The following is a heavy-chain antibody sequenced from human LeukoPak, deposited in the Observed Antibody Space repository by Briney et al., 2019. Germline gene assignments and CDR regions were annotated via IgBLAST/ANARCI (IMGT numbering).Heavy chain of an antibody. V-gene: IGHV4-30-4*08. CDR3: ARVIGFWSGPSLFDY. CDR2: IYYSGST. J-gene: IGHJ4*02. D-gene: IGHD3-3*01. Sequence: SQTLSLTCTVSGGSISSGDYYWSWIRQPPGKGLEWIGYIYYSGSTYYNPSLKSRVTISVDTSKNQFSLKLSSVTAADTAVYYCARVIGFWSGPSLFDYWGQGTLVTVSS. CDR1: GGSISSGDYY.